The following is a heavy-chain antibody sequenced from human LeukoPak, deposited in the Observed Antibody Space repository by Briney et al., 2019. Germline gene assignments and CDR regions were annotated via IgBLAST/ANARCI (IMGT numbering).Heavy chain of an antibody. Sequence: SVKVSCKASGYTFTSYGISWVRQAPGQGLEWMGRIIPISGTANYAQKFQGRVTITRDASTSTAYMELSSLRSEDTAVYYCARDEAEYGSGMLVAFDIWGQGTMVTVSS. J-gene: IGHJ3*02. CDR2: IIPISGTA. CDR1: GYTFTSYG. V-gene: IGHV1-69*05. D-gene: IGHD3-10*01. CDR3: ARDEAEYGSGMLVAFDI.